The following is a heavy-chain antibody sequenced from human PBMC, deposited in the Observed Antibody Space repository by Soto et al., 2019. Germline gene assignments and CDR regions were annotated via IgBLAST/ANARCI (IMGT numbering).Heavy chain of an antibody. V-gene: IGHV4-34*01. J-gene: IGHJ4*02. D-gene: IGHD3-16*02. CDR3: ARGRVMITFGGVIARYFDY. CDR2: INHSGST. Sequence: SSETLSLTCAVYGGSFSGYYWSWIRQPPGKGLEWIGEINHSGSTNYNPSLKSRVTISVDTSKNQFSLKLSSVTAADTAVYYCARGRVMITFGGVIARYFDYWGQGTLVTVSS. CDR1: GGSFSGYY.